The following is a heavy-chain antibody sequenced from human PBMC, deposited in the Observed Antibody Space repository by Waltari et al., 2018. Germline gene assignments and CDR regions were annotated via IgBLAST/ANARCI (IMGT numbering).Heavy chain of an antibody. CDR2: IYWDNDK. CDR3: AHRALADTAMGWDFGSWDY. V-gene: IGHV2-5*02. CDR1: GFPPTTTGVG. J-gene: IGHJ4*02. Sequence: QITLKESGPTLLKPTQTLPVTCSFSGFPPTTTGVGVGWLRHPPGPALEWLAVIYWDNDKRYSPSLRNRLTITKDTSKNQVVLTMTNVDPVDTATYFCAHRALADTAMGWDFGSWDYWGQGALVTVSS. D-gene: IGHD5-18*01.